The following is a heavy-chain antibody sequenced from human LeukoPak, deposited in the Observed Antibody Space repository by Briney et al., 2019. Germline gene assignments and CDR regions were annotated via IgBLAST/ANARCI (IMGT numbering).Heavy chain of an antibody. J-gene: IGHJ4*02. CDR1: GFTFSSYA. V-gene: IGHV3-30-3*01. Sequence: GRSLRLSCAASGFTFSSYAMHWVRQAPGKGLEWVAVISYDGSNKYYADSVKGRFTISRDNSKHTLYLQMNSLRAEDTAVYYCARESEPRLIWFVGGEHYYFDYWGQGTLVTVSS. CDR3: ARESEPRLIWFVGGEHYYFDY. D-gene: IGHD3-10*01. CDR2: ISYDGSNK.